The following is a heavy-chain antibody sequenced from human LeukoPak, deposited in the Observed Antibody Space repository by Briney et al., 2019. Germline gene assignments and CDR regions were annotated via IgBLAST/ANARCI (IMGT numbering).Heavy chain of an antibody. CDR1: GGSISSGSYC. V-gene: IGHV4-61*01. J-gene: IGHJ4*02. D-gene: IGHD2-15*01. CDR2: ILYTGNT. Sequence: SETLSLTCTVSGGSISSGSYCWSWIRQSPEKGLEWIGYILYTGNTNYNPSLKRRVAISIDTSKKQFSLNLSSVTAADTAVYYCATAGGSYYSGWEFDSWGQGTLVTVSS. CDR3: ATAGGSYYSGWEFDS.